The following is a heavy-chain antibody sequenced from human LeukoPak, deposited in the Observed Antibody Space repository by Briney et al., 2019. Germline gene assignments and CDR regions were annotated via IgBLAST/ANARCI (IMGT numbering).Heavy chain of an antibody. J-gene: IGHJ4*02. CDR1: GYSFTGYW. CDR3: ARHLGGDRTSGYYNY. V-gene: IGHV5-51*01. D-gene: IGHD3-3*01. Sequence: TGESLKISCKGSGYSFTGYWIGWVRQMPGKGLEWMGIIYPGDSDTRYSPSFQGQVTISVDKSTNTAYLQWNSLKASDSAMYYCARHLGGDRTSGYYNYWGQGTLVTVSS. CDR2: IYPGDSDT.